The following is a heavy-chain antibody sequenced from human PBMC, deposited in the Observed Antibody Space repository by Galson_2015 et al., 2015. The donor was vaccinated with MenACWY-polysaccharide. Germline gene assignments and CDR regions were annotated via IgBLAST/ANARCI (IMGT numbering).Heavy chain of an antibody. CDR1: GDSVSSNSAA. CDR3: TRSIHISGWGGDFES. D-gene: IGHD6-19*01. CDR2: TYYRSRRYN. Sequence: CAISGDSVSSNSAAWNWIRQSPSRGLEWLGRTYYRSRRYNDYATSVKSRINIKADTPKNQFSLQLNSVTPEDTALYYCTRSIHISGWGGDFESWGQGTLVTVSS. J-gene: IGHJ4*02. V-gene: IGHV6-1*01.